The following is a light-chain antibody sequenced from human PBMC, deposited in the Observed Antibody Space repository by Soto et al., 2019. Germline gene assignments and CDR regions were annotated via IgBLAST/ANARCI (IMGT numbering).Light chain of an antibody. V-gene: IGLV2-14*01. CDR1: SRDVGGYNY. Sequence: QSALTQPASVSGSPGQSITISCTGTSRDVGGYNYVSWHQQHPGKAPKVIITEVSNRPSGVSNRFSGSKSGNTASPTISGLQAEDEADYYCSSYINYNTFVIFGGGTKLTVL. J-gene: IGLJ2*01. CDR2: EVS. CDR3: SSYINYNTFVI.